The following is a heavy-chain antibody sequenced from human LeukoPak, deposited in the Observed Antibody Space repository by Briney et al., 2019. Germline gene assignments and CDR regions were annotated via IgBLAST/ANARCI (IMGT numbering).Heavy chain of an antibody. J-gene: IGHJ4*02. CDR2: INHSGST. CDR1: GGSFSGYY. Sequence: SETLSLTCAVYGGSFSGYYWSWIRQPPGKGLEWIGEINHSGSTNYNPSPKSRVTISVDTSKNQFSLKLSSVTAADTAVYYCARNDYVWGSYYRFGYWGQGTLVTVSS. V-gene: IGHV4-34*01. CDR3: ARNDYVWGSYYRFGY. D-gene: IGHD3-16*01.